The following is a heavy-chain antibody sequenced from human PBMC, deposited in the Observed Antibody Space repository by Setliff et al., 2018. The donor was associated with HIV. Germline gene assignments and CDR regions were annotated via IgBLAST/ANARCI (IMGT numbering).Heavy chain of an antibody. J-gene: IGHJ3*01. Sequence: PSETLSLTCTVYGGSFSAYYWSWLRQPPGKGLEWIGEINHSGSTNYNPSLKARVTIMVDTSKNQFSLKLGSVTTADTAVYYCARDWSYGAFDTFDVWGQGTMVTVSS. D-gene: IGHD5-18*01. CDR3: ARDWSYGAFDTFDV. CDR1: GGSFSAYY. CDR2: INHSGST. V-gene: IGHV4-34*01.